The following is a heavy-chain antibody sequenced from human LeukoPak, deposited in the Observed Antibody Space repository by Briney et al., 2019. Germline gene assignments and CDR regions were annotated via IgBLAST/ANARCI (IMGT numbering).Heavy chain of an antibody. V-gene: IGHV3-7*01. Sequence: TGGSLRLSCAASGFTFSNAWMSWVRQAPGKGLEWVASIKQDGSEKYYVDSMKGRFTISRDNAKNSLYLQMNSLRAEDTAVYYCARDGVQTGIRHDAFDIWGRGTMVTV. D-gene: IGHD7-27*01. CDR3: ARDGVQTGIRHDAFDI. J-gene: IGHJ3*02. CDR2: IKQDGSEK. CDR1: GFTFSNAW.